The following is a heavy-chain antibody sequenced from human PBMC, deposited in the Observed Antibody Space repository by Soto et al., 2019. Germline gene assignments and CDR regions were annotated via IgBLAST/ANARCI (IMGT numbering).Heavy chain of an antibody. CDR1: GGSISSYY. D-gene: IGHD5-18*01. CDR2: IYYSGST. V-gene: IGHV4-59*01. CDR3: AREGPRGYSYAFDY. Sequence: QVQLQESGPGLVKPSETLSLTCTVSGGSISSYYWSWIRQPPGKGLEWIGYIYYSGSTNYNPSLKSRVTISVDTSKNQFSLKLSSVTAADTAVYYCAREGPRGYSYAFDYWGQGTLVTVSS. J-gene: IGHJ4*02.